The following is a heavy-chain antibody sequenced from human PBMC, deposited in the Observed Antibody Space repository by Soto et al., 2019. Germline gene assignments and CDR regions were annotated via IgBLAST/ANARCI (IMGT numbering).Heavy chain of an antibody. CDR2: ISYDGTNK. V-gene: IGHV3-30*03. J-gene: IGHJ4*02. D-gene: IGHD3-16*01. CDR3: ARMMAYYCDY. Sequence: QVQLVESGGGVVKPGRSLRLSCAASGFTFNKYGFHWVRQAPGKGLEWVALISYDGTNKYYPDSLKGRFTISRDNSKNTLYLQMNSLRAEDTAVYYCARMMAYYCDYWGQGTLVTVSS. CDR1: GFTFNKYG.